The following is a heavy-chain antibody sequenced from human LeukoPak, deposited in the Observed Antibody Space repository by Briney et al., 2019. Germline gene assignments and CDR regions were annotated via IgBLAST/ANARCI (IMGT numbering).Heavy chain of an antibody. D-gene: IGHD3-22*01. V-gene: IGHV3-33*06. CDR3: AKDHSAYDSSGYYHDY. CDR1: GFTFSSYG. CDR2: IWYDGSNK. Sequence: GGSLRLSCAASGFTFSSYGMHWVRQAPGKGLEWVAVIWYDGSNKYYADSVKGQFTISRDNSKNTLYLQMNSLRAEDTAVYYCAKDHSAYDSSGYYHDYWGQGTLVTVSS. J-gene: IGHJ4*02.